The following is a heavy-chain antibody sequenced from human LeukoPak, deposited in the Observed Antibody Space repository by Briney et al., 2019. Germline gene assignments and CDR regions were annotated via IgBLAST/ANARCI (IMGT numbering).Heavy chain of an antibody. D-gene: IGHD2-2*01. CDR1: GYTFTSYG. CDR3: ARDLAVPAAMAGMDDAFDI. CDR2: ISAYNGNT. Sequence: ASVKVSCKASGYTFTSYGISWVRQAPGQGLEWMGWISAYNGNTNYAQKLQGRVTMTTDTSTSTAYMELRSLRSDDTAVYYCARDLAVPAAMAGMDDAFDIWGQGTMVTVSS. V-gene: IGHV1-18*01. J-gene: IGHJ3*02.